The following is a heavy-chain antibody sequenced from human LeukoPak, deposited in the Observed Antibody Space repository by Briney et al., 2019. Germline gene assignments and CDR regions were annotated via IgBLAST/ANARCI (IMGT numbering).Heavy chain of an antibody. D-gene: IGHD3-16*01. Sequence: SETLSLTCTVSGGSISSYYWSWIRQPPGKGLEWIGYIYYSGSTNYNPSLKSRVTISVDTSKNQFSLKLSSVTAADTAVYYCARDGGLGFDPWGQGTLVTVSS. CDR1: GGSISSYY. V-gene: IGHV4-59*01. CDR2: IYYSGST. CDR3: ARDGGLGFDP. J-gene: IGHJ5*02.